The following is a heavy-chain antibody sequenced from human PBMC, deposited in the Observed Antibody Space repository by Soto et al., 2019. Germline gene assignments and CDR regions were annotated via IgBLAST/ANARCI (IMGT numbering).Heavy chain of an antibody. CDR1: GYTFTSYG. CDR2: ISAYNGNT. J-gene: IGHJ6*02. D-gene: IGHD3-3*01. Sequence: ASVKVSCKASGYTFTSYGISWVRQAPGQGLEWMGWISAYNGNTNYAQKLQGRVTMTTDTSTSTAYMELRSLRSDDTAVYYCALSLYDFWSGPTQDIDYYYYGMDVWGQGTTVTVSS. CDR3: ALSLYDFWSGPTQDIDYYYYGMDV. V-gene: IGHV1-18*01.